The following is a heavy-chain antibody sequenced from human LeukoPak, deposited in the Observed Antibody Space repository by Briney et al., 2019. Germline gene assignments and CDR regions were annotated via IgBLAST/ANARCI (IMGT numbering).Heavy chain of an antibody. CDR2: MNPNSGNT. D-gene: IGHD2-21*01. CDR3: ARDERVVIAPGASVWYFDL. J-gene: IGHJ2*01. CDR1: GYTFTSYD. Sequence: ASVKVSCKASGYTFTSYDINWVRQATGQGLEWMGWMNPNSGNTGYAQKFQGRVTMTRDTSISTAYMELSSLTSDDTAVYYCARDERVVIAPGASVWYFDLWGRGALVTVSS. V-gene: IGHV1-8*01.